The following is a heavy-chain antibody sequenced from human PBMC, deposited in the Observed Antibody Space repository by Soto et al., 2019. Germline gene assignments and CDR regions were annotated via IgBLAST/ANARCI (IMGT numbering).Heavy chain of an antibody. CDR3: ARSGSGSYYFPSYYYYGMDV. Sequence: PGGSLRLSCAASGFTVSSNYMSWVRQAPGKGLEWVSVIYSGGSTYYADSVKSRFTISRDNSKNTLYLQMNSLRAEDTAVYYCARSGSGSYYFPSYYYYGMDVWGQGTTVTVSS. D-gene: IGHD3-10*01. V-gene: IGHV3-53*01. J-gene: IGHJ6*02. CDR1: GFTVSSNY. CDR2: IYSGGST.